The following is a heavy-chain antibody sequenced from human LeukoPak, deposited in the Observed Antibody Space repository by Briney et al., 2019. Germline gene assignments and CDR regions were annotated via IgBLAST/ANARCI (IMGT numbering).Heavy chain of an antibody. CDR2: IYYSGST. D-gene: IGHD3-10*01. J-gene: IGHJ5*02. Sequence: SETLSLTCTVSGGSISSGGYYWSWIRQHPGKGLEWIGYIYYSGSTYYNPSLKSRVTISVDTSKNQFSLKLSSVTAADTAVYYCARGSHSAGFDPWSQGTLVTVSS. CDR1: GGSISSGGYY. CDR3: ARGSHSAGFDP. V-gene: IGHV4-31*03.